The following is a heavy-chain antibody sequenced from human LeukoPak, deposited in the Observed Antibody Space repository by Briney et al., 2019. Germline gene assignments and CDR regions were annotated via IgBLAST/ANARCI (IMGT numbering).Heavy chain of an antibody. J-gene: IGHJ4*02. CDR3: ARDGGDYYGSGTCGY. Sequence: GGSLRLSCAASGFTFSSYGMHWVRQAPGKGLEWVAFIRYDGSNKYYADSVKGRFTISRDNSKNTLYLQMNSLRAEDTAVYYCARDGGDYYGSGTCGYWGQGTLVTVSS. CDR2: IRYDGSNK. V-gene: IGHV3-30*02. D-gene: IGHD3-10*01. CDR1: GFTFSSYG.